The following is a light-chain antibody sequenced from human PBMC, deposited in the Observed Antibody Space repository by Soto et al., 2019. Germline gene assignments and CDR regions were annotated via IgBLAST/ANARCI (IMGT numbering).Light chain of an antibody. CDR1: QSVSYY. J-gene: IGKJ4*01. CDR3: PHCQPYGDLAPLT. V-gene: IGKV3-20*01. CDR2: DAS. Sequence: EIVLTQSPGTLSLSPGERATLSCRASQSVSYYLAWYQQKPGQAPRLLIYDASSRATGVPDRFSGSGSGTDFTLTISRLEPEDFAGYYGPHCQPYGDLAPLTFAGGTSGEIK.